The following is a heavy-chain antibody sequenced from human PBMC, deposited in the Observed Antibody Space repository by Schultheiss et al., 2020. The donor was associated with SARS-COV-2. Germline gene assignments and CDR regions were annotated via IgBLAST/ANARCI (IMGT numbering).Heavy chain of an antibody. J-gene: IGHJ4*02. Sequence: ASVKVSCKASGYSFTSYFLHWVRQAPGQGPEWMGVINPSGGGTRYAQKFQGRVTMAWDTSTTTLFIELTSLRSEDTAVYYCARGRGGNSNFYFDYWGQGTLVTVSS. V-gene: IGHV1-46*01. CDR3: ARGRGGNSNFYFDY. D-gene: IGHD4-23*01. CDR2: INPSGGGT. CDR1: GYSFTSYF.